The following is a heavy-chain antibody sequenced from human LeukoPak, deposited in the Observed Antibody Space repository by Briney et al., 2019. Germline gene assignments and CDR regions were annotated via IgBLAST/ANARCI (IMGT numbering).Heavy chain of an antibody. CDR2: IYHSGST. V-gene: IGHV4-38-2*02. CDR1: GYSISSGYY. CDR3: ARGLHFWSGYYGYYFDY. Sequence: PSETLSLTCTVSGYSISSGYYWGWIRQPPGKGLEWIGSIYHSGSTNYNPSLKSRVTISVDTSKNQFSLKLSSVTAADTAVYYCARGLHFWSGYYGYYFDYWGQGTLVTVSS. J-gene: IGHJ4*02. D-gene: IGHD3-3*02.